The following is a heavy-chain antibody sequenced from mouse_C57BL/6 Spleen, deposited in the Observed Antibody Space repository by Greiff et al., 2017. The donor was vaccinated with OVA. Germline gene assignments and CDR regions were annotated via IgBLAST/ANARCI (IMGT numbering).Heavy chain of an antibody. CDR1: GYTFTSYW. J-gene: IGHJ1*03. CDR2: IYPGSGST. CDR3: ATDDYDYSYWYFDV. V-gene: IGHV1-55*01. Sequence: QVQLKQPGAELVKPGASVKMSCMASGYTFTSYWITWVKQRPGQGLEWIGDIYPGSGSTNYNEKFKSKATLTVDTSSSTAYMQLSSLTSEDSAVYYCATDDYDYSYWYFDVWGTGTTVTVAS. D-gene: IGHD2-4*01.